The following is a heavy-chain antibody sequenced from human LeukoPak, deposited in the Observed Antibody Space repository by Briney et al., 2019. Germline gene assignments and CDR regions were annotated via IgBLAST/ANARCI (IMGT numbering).Heavy chain of an antibody. J-gene: IGHJ3*02. CDR2: ISSSGSTI. CDR3: ASYVWGSYRHNDAFDI. CDR1: GFTFSDYY. Sequence: PGGSLRLSCAASGFTFSDYYMSWIHQAPGKGLEWVSYISSSGSTIYYADSVKGRFTISRDNAKNSLYLQMNSLTAEDTAVYYCASYVWGSYRHNDAFDIWGQGTMVTVSS. V-gene: IGHV3-11*01. D-gene: IGHD3-16*02.